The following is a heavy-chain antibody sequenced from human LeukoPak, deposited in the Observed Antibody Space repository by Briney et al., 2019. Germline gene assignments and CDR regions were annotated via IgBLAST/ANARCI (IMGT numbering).Heavy chain of an antibody. CDR1: GYTFTSYG. CDR3: AREWVLGHPYYYYGMDV. D-gene: IGHD3-22*01. Sequence: GASVKVSCKASGYTFTSYGISWVRQATGQGLEWMGWISAYNGNTNYAQKLQGRVTMTTDTSTSTAYMELRSLRSDDTAVYYCAREWVLGHPYYYYGMDVWGQGTTVTVSS. CDR2: ISAYNGNT. V-gene: IGHV1-18*01. J-gene: IGHJ6*02.